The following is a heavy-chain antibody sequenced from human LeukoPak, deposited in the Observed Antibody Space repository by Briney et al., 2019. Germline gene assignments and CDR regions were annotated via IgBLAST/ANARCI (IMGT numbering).Heavy chain of an antibody. D-gene: IGHD5-12*01. J-gene: IGHJ4*02. Sequence: ASVKVSCKASGGTFSSYAINWVRQAPGQGLEWMGRINPNTGVTDYAQKFQGRVTVTRDTSIGTVSMDLRLRSDDTAVYYCARGSRGGGYEAFDFWGQGTQVTVSS. CDR3: ARGSRGGGYEAFDF. CDR2: INPNTGVT. CDR1: GGTFSSYA. V-gene: IGHV1-2*06.